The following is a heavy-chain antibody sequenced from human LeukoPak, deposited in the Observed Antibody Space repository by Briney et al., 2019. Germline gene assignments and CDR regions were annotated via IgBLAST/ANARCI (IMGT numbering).Heavy chain of an antibody. Sequence: GGSLRLSCAASGFTFSSYNMNWVRQAPGKGLEWVSYISTSSGTIYYGDSVKGRFTISRDNTKNSLYLQMNSLRAEDTALYYCAKDAEGFRLISYSFDNWGQGTLVTVSS. CDR3: AKDAEGFRLISYSFDN. V-gene: IGHV3-48*04. CDR2: ISTSSGTI. D-gene: IGHD2-8*01. J-gene: IGHJ4*02. CDR1: GFTFSSYN.